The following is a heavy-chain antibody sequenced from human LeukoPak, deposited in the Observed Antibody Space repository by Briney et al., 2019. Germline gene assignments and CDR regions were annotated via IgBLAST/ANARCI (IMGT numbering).Heavy chain of an antibody. CDR2: IIPIFGTA. Sequence: SVKVSCKASGGTFSSYAISWVRQAPGQGLEWMGGIIPIFGTANYAQKFQGRVTITADKSTSTAYMELSSLRSEDTAVYYCARDVYDSSGYYCRFDPWGRGTLVTVSS. J-gene: IGHJ5*02. CDR3: ARDVYDSSGYYCRFDP. CDR1: GGTFSSYA. V-gene: IGHV1-69*06. D-gene: IGHD3-22*01.